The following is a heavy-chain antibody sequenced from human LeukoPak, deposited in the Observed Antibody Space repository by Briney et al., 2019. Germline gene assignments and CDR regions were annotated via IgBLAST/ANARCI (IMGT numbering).Heavy chain of an antibody. CDR3: ARALGYCSSTSCRYYFDY. D-gene: IGHD2-2*01. V-gene: IGHV4-38-2*01. J-gene: IGHJ4*02. Sequence: KPSETLSLTCAVSGYSISSGYYWGWIRQPPGKGLEWIGSIYHSGSTYYNPSLKSRVTISVDTSKNQFSLKLSSVTAADTAVYYCARALGYCSSTSCRYYFDYWGQGTLVTVSS. CDR2: IYHSGST. CDR1: GYSISSGYY.